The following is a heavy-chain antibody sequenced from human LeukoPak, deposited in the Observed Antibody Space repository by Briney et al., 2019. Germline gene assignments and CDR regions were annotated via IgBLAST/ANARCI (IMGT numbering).Heavy chain of an antibody. J-gene: IGHJ4*02. Sequence: ASVKVSCKASGYTFTSYDINWVRQATGQGLEWMGWMNPNSGNTGYAQKFQGRVTMTRNTSISTAYMELSSLRSEDTAVYYCASDQAGWYFFDYWGQGTLVTVSS. CDR2: MNPNSGNT. CDR1: GYTFTSYD. D-gene: IGHD6-19*01. CDR3: ASDQAGWYFFDY. V-gene: IGHV1-8*01.